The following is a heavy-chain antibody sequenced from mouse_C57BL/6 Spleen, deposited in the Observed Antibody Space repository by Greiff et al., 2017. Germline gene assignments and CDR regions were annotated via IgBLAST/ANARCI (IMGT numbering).Heavy chain of an antibody. CDR3: ARYYDDYYAMDY. CDR2: IYPGDGDT. Sequence: QVQLQQSGPELVKPGASVKISCKASGYAFSSSWMNWVKQRPGKGLEWIGRIYPGDGDTNYNGKFKGKATLTADKSSSTAYMQLSSLTSEDSAVYFCARYYDDYYAMDYWGQGTSVTVSS. CDR1: GYAFSSSW. D-gene: IGHD2-4*01. J-gene: IGHJ4*01. V-gene: IGHV1-82*01.